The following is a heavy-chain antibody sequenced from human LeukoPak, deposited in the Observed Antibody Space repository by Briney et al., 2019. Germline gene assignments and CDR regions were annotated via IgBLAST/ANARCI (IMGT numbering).Heavy chain of an antibody. D-gene: IGHD6-25*01. CDR3: AKDRGTSLCDAFDI. J-gene: IGHJ3*02. CDR2: ISASGDST. V-gene: IGHV3-23*01. Sequence: GGSLRLSCAASGFTFSIYAMNWVRQAPGKGLEWVSAISASGDSTNYADSVKGRFTISRDNSKNTLYLQMNSLRAEDTAVYYCAKDRGTSLCDAFDIWGQGTMVTVSS. CDR1: GFTFSIYA.